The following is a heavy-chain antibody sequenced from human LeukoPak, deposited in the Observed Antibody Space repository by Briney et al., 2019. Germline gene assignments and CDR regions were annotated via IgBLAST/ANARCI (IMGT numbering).Heavy chain of an antibody. Sequence: LAGGSLRLSCEASGFAFSSYAMSWVRQAPGKGLEWVSAISGSGGSAYYAESVKGRFTLSRDNSKSTLYLQMNSLRAEDTALYYCAKPLWGSGSHYGMDVWGQGTTVTVSS. D-gene: IGHD3-10*01. CDR1: GFAFSSYA. CDR2: ISGSGGSA. CDR3: AKPLWGSGSHYGMDV. J-gene: IGHJ6*02. V-gene: IGHV3-23*01.